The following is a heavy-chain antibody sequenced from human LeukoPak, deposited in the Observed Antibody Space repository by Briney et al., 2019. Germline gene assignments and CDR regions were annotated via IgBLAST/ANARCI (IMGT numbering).Heavy chain of an antibody. CDR1: GGSFSGYY. CDR3: ARGSKSDRRYFDWLLSNWFDP. D-gene: IGHD3-9*01. CDR2: INHSGST. J-gene: IGHJ5*02. Sequence: SETLSLTCAVYGGSFSGYYWSWIRQPPGKGLEWIGEINHSGSTNYNPSLKSRITISVDTSKNQFSLKLSSVTAADTAVYYCARGSKSDRRYFDWLLSNWFDPWGQGTLVTVSS. V-gene: IGHV4-34*01.